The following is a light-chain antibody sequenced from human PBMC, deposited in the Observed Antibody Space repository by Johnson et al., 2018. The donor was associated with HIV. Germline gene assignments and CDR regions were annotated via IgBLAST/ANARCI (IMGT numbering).Light chain of an antibody. V-gene: IGLV1-51*01. CDR2: DNN. CDR1: SSNIGNNY. CDR3: GTWDSSLSAV. J-gene: IGLJ1*01. Sequence: QSVLTQPPSVSAAPGQKVTVSCSGSSSNIGNNYVSWYQQLPGTAPKVLIFDNNKRPSGIPDRFCGSKSGTSATLGITGLQTGDEADYYCGTWDSSLSAVFGPGTKVTGL.